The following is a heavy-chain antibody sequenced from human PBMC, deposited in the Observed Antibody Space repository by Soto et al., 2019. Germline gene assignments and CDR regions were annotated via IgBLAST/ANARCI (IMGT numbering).Heavy chain of an antibody. Sequence: GGSLRLSCAASGFTFSSYAMSWVRQAPGKGLEWVSAISGSGGSTYYADSVKGRFTISRDNSKNTLYLQMNSLRAEDTAVYYCAKRLVVPAATYSYYYYMDVWGKGTTVSVSS. J-gene: IGHJ6*03. D-gene: IGHD2-2*01. CDR1: GFTFSSYA. CDR3: AKRLVVPAATYSYYYYMDV. CDR2: ISGSGGST. V-gene: IGHV3-23*01.